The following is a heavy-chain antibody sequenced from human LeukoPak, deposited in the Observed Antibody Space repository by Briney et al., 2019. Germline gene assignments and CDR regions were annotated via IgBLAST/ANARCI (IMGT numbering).Heavy chain of an antibody. Sequence: PSQTLSLTCAISGDSVSSNSAAWNWIRQSPSRGLEWLGRTYYRSKWYNDYAVSVKSRITINPDTSKNQFSLQLNSVTPEDTAVYYCARDATKYSSSSSWFDPWGQGTLVTVSP. J-gene: IGHJ5*02. CDR2: TYYRSKWYN. CDR1: GDSVSSNSAA. CDR3: ARDATKYSSSSSWFDP. D-gene: IGHD6-13*01. V-gene: IGHV6-1*01.